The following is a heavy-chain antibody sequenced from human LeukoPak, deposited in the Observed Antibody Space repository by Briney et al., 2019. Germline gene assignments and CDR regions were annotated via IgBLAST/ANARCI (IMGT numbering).Heavy chain of an antibody. V-gene: IGHV4-59*01. Sequence: SETLSLTCTVSGGSISKYYWSWIRQPPGKGLEWIGYIYYSGSTNYNPSLKSRVTISVDTSKNQFSLKLSSVTAADTAVYYCARASWAYSPFDSWGQGTLVTVSS. CDR2: IYYSGST. D-gene: IGHD2-15*01. CDR1: GGSISKYY. J-gene: IGHJ4*02. CDR3: ARASWAYSPFDS.